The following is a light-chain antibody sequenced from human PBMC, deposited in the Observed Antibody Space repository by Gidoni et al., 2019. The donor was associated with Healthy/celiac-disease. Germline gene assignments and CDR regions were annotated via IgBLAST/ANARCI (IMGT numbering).Light chain of an antibody. CDR3: SSYAGSNNVL. V-gene: IGLV2-8*01. CDR1: SSDVGGDNY. CDR2: EVS. Sequence: QSALNQPPSASGSPVQSITISCTGTSSDVGGDNYVSWYQQHPGEAPKLMIYEVSKRPSGVPDRFSGSKSGNTASRTVSGLQVEEEADYFCSSYAGSNNVLFGGGSKLTVL. J-gene: IGLJ3*02.